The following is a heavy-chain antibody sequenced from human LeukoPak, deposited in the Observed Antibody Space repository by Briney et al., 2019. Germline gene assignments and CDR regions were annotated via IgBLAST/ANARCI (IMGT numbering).Heavy chain of an antibody. Sequence: GGSLRLSCAASRFIFTNYWIHWVRQAPGKGLVWVSHVNNDGSATSYAGSVKGRFTISRDSAKNTVYLHMNSLRVEDTAVYYCTSLFETNWGQGTLVTVSS. CDR1: RFIFTNYW. V-gene: IGHV3-74*01. J-gene: IGHJ4*02. CDR3: TSLFETN. D-gene: IGHD3-9*01. CDR2: VNNDGSAT.